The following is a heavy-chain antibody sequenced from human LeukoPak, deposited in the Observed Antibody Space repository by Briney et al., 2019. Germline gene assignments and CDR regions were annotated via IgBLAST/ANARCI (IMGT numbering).Heavy chain of an antibody. J-gene: IGHJ6*02. V-gene: IGHV4-59*08. CDR3: TRHTPVRLSSGYYFGMDV. CDR1: GGSIRSYY. CDR2: IYYDGSA. Sequence: SETLSLTCTVSGGSIRSYYWSWIRQPPGKGLEWIGYIYYDGSANYNPSLKSRVTMSVDTSKNQFSLKLSSVTAADTAVYFCTRHTPVRLSSGYYFGMDVWGQGTTVTVSS.